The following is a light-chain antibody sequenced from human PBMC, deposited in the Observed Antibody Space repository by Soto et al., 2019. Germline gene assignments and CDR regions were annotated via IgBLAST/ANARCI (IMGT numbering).Light chain of an antibody. CDR3: HQYNNWPPWT. J-gene: IGKJ1*01. Sequence: EIVMTQSPATLSVSPGERATLSCRASQSVSSNLAWYQQKPGQAHRLLIYGASTRATGIPARFSGSGSGTDFTLTISSLQSEDFAGYYCHQYNNWPPWTFGQGTKVEIK. V-gene: IGKV3-15*01. CDR2: GAS. CDR1: QSVSSN.